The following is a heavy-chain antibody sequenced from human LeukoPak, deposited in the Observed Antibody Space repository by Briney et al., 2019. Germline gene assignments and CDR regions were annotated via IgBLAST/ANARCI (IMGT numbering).Heavy chain of an antibody. CDR1: GFTFSTYT. J-gene: IGHJ4*02. V-gene: IGHV3-21*01. D-gene: IGHD2-15*01. Sequence: GGSLRLSCAASGFTFSTYTINWVRQAPGKGLEWVSSISSSSSSYIYYADSVKGRFTISRDNAKNSLYLQMNSLRAEDTAVYYCARDPPGYCSGGTCYGGFDYWGQGTLVTVSS. CDR2: ISSSSSSYI. CDR3: ARDPPGYCSGGTCYGGFDY.